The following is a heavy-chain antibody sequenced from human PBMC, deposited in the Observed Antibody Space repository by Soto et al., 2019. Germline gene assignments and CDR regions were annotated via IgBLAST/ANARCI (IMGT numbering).Heavy chain of an antibody. Sequence: GSGPTLVNPTQTLTLTCTFSGFSLSTSGMCVSWIRQPPGKALEWLARIDWDDDKYYSTSLKTRLTISKDTSKNQVVLTMTNMDPVDTATYYCARTTTITIFGVVIWYYMDVWGKGTTVTVSS. CDR3: ARTTTITIFGVVIWYYMDV. D-gene: IGHD3-3*01. CDR2: IDWDDDK. J-gene: IGHJ6*03. V-gene: IGHV2-70*11. CDR1: GFSLSTSGMC.